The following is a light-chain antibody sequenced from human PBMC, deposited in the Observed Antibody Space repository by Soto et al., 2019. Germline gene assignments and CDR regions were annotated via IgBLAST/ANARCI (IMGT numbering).Light chain of an antibody. CDR1: QGISSF. CDR2: AAS. CDR3: QQLNNYPLT. V-gene: IGKV1-9*01. Sequence: IQLTQSPSSLSASVGDRVTITCRASQGISSFLAWYQQKPGMAPKLLIYAASTLESGVPSRFSGSGSGTYFTLTISTLQPEDFATYYCQQLNNYPLTFGGGT. J-gene: IGKJ4*01.